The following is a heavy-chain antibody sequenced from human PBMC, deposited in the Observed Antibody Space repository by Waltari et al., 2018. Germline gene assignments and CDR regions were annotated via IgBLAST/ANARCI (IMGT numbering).Heavy chain of an antibody. Sequence: QVHLVQSGAEVKKPGSSVKASCTASGYPFNNYAITWVRQAPGQGLEWMGGIIPMFGKEKYAQKFQGRLTIAADESTSTAYMELRSLTSEDTATYYCARGYAHCNDGGCFSNWLDPWGQGTLVTVSS. CDR1: GYPFNNYA. CDR3: ARGYAHCNDGGCFSNWLDP. D-gene: IGHD2-15*01. V-gene: IGHV1-69*13. CDR2: IIPMFGKE. J-gene: IGHJ5*02.